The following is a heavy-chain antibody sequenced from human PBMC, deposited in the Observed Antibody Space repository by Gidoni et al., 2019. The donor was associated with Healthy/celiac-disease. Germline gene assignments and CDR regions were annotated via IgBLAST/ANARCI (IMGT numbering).Heavy chain of an antibody. CDR1: GFSFSSYW. V-gene: IGHV3-7*01. D-gene: IGHD3-10*01. J-gene: IGHJ6*02. Sequence: GFSFSSYWMSWVRQAPGKGLEWVANIKQDGGDKYYVDSVKGRFTISRDNAKNSLYLQMNSLRVEDTAVYYCARNRYYYGSGSNWNGMDVWGQGTTVTVSS. CDR3: ARNRYYYGSGSNWNGMDV. CDR2: IKQDGGDK.